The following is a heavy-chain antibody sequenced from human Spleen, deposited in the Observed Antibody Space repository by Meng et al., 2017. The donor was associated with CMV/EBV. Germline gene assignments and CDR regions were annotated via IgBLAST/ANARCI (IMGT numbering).Heavy chain of an antibody. CDR2: IIPILGIA. CDR1: GGTFSSYT. Sequence: GKASGGTFSSYTISWVRQAPGQGLEWMGRIIPILGIANYAQKFQGRVTITADKSTSTAYMELSSLRSEDTAVYYCARDSIAVAGTDYWGQGTLVTVSS. CDR3: ARDSIAVAGTDY. J-gene: IGHJ4*02. V-gene: IGHV1-69*04. D-gene: IGHD6-19*01.